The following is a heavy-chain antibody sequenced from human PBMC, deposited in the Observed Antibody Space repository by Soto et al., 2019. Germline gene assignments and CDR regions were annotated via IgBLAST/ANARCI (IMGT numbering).Heavy chain of an antibody. CDR2: VSASGLNT. D-gene: IGHD1-1*01. CDR3: AKDRPRRTSGYFFEY. Sequence: EVQLLESGGKLVQPGGSLTLSCAASGFTFSTYAMAWVRQAPGKGLEWVSGVSASGLNTDYADPVKGRFYISRDNSKTPLFLHMNSLRAEDTALYYFAKDRPRRTSGYFFEYWGQGTPVTVSS. J-gene: IGHJ4*02. CDR1: GFTFSTYA. V-gene: IGHV3-23*01.